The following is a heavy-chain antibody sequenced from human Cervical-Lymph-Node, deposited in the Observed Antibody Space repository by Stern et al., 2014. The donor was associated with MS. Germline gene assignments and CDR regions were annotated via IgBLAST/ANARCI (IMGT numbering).Heavy chain of an antibody. CDR3: GAAPGISATGALDY. J-gene: IGHJ4*02. V-gene: IGHV3-11*01. Sequence: VQLVESGGGSVRPGGSLRLSCAASGFAFSDYYMSWIRQAPGKGLEWVAYISFSGSTIFYADSVRGRFTISRDNARNSVFLQMDNLRGDDTAVYYCGAAPGISATGALDYWGQGVLVNVSS. CDR1: GFAFSDYY. CDR2: ISFSGSTI. D-gene: IGHD6-13*01.